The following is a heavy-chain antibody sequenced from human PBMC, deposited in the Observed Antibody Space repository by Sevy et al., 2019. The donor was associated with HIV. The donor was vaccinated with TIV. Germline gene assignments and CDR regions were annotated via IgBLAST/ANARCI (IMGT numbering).Heavy chain of an antibody. CDR1: GFTFSKYW. D-gene: IGHD1-7*01. CDR2: IKQDAGQK. J-gene: IGHJ4*02. Sequence: GGYLRLSCAASGFTFSKYWMGWVRQAPGKGLEWVANIKQDAGQKYYVDSVKGRFTISRDNAKNSLYLQMNSLRAEYTAVYFCARDDGNYYFHYWGQGTLVTVSS. V-gene: IGHV3-7*01. CDR3: ARDDGNYYFHY.